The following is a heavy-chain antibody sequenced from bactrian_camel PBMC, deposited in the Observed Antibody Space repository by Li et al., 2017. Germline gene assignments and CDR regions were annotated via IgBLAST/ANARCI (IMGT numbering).Heavy chain of an antibody. CDR3: VVLNPCSLSLASVTQ. Sequence: HVQLVESGGGSVQPGGSLRLSCLVSGYTFSSTCLGWYRQPPGKDREGLARISLGGGRPYYANAAKDRFTIPQDNAKHTLDLQMSSLTPEDTAVYYCVVLNPCSLSLASVTQWGQGTQVTVS. V-gene: IGHV3S54*01. D-gene: IGHD1*01. CDR2: ISLGGGRP. CDR1: GYTFSSTC. J-gene: IGHJ4*01.